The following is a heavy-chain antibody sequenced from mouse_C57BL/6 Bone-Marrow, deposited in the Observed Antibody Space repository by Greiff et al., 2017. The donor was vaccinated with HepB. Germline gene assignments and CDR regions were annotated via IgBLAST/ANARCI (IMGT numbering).Heavy chain of an antibody. CDR1: GYTFTDYN. CDR3: AREDYYARYWYFDV. D-gene: IGHD1-1*01. CDR2: INPNNGGT. Sequence: VQLQQSGPELVKPGASVKIPCKASGYTFTDYNMDWVKQSHGKSLEWIGDINPNNGGTIYNQKFKGKATLTVDKSSSTAYMELRSLTSEDTAVYYCAREDYYARYWYFDVWGTGTTVTVSS. V-gene: IGHV1-18*01. J-gene: IGHJ1*03.